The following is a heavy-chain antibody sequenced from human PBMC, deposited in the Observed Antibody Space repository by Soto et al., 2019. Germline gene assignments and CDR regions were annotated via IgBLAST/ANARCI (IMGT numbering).Heavy chain of an antibody. D-gene: IGHD3-22*01. CDR2: ISYDGSNK. CDR1: GFTFSSYA. V-gene: IGHV3-30-3*01. J-gene: IGHJ4*02. Sequence: PVGSLRLSCAASGFTFSSYAMHWVRQAPGKGLEWVAVISYDGSNKYYADSVKGRFTISRNNSKNTLYLQMNSLRAEDTAVYYCARGAYYYDSSGYSLFDYWGQGTLVTVSS. CDR3: ARGAYYYDSSGYSLFDY.